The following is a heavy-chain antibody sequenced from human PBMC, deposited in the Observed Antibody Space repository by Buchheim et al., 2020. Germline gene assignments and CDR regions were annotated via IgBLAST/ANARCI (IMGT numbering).Heavy chain of an antibody. V-gene: IGHV3-74*01. Sequence: EVQLVESGGGLVQPGGSLRLSCAASGFTFSSYWMHWVRQAPGKGLVWVSRINSDGSSTRYADSVKGRFTISRDNAKTTLYLQMNSLRAEDTAVYYCARETQDPVVVINLGGMDVWGQGTT. CDR1: GFTFSSYW. CDR3: ARETQDPVVVINLGGMDV. CDR2: INSDGSST. D-gene: IGHD3-22*01. J-gene: IGHJ6*02.